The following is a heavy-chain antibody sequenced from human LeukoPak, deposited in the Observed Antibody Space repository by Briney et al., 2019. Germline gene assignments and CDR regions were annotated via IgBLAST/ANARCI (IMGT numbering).Heavy chain of an antibody. CDR1: GFTFSSYA. CDR3: ARDIGYCFDY. V-gene: IGHV3-30-3*01. Sequence: GGSLRLSCAASGFTFSSYAMHWVRQAPGKGLEWVAVISYDGSNKYYADSVKGRFTISRDNSKNTLYLQMNSLRAEDTAVYYCARDIGYCFDYWGQGTLVTVSS. J-gene: IGHJ4*02. CDR2: ISYDGSNK. D-gene: IGHD1-26*01.